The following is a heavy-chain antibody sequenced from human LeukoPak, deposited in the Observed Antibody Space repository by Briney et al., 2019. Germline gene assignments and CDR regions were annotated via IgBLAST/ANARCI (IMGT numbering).Heavy chain of an antibody. CDR2: IHYSGST. V-gene: IGHV4-39*01. D-gene: IGHD6-13*01. J-gene: IGHJ5*02. Sequence: PSETLSLTCTVSGGSISSSSYYWAWIRQPPGKGLEWIGSIHYSGSTYYNPSLQSRVTISIDTSKNQFSLKLSSVTAADTAVYYCAGHSGYSSSWYRYNWFDPWGQGTLVTVSS. CDR1: GGSISSSSYY. CDR3: AGHSGYSSSWYRYNWFDP.